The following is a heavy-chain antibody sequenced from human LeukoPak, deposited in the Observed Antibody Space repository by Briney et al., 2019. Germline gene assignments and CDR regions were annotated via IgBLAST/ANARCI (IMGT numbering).Heavy chain of an antibody. CDR3: AKPFTYGTPSAFDI. D-gene: IGHD3-10*01. Sequence: GGSLRLSCAASGFTVSSYYMTWVRQAPGKGLEWVSIIYSGGTTYYADSVKGRFTISRDNSKNTLHLQMNSLRAEDTAVYYCAKPFTYGTPSAFDIWGQGTVVTVSS. CDR2: IYSGGTT. J-gene: IGHJ3*02. V-gene: IGHV3-53*01. CDR1: GFTVSSYY.